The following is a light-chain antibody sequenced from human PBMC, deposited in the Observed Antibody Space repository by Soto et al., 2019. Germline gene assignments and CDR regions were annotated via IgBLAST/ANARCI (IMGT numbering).Light chain of an antibody. CDR1: SSNIGAGFD. V-gene: IGLV1-40*01. J-gene: IGLJ2*01. Sequence: QSVLTQPPSVSGAPGQRVTISCTGNSSNIGAGFDVHWYQQLPGTAPKLLIYDNSNRPSGVPDRFSGSKSGTSASLAITGLQAEDGTDYYCQSYDRTLSAEVFGGGTKLTVL. CDR3: QSYDRTLSAEV. CDR2: DNS.